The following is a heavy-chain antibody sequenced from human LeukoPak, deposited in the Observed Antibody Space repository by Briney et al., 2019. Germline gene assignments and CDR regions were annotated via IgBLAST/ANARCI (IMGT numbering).Heavy chain of an antibody. Sequence: GGSLRLSCGASGFSFISYGMHWVRQAPGKGLEWVGVISDAGRSKHYADSVKGRFTISRDNSNLYLQMNSLRAEDTAIYYCARDIGNSGFNLDYWGQGTPVTVSS. V-gene: IGHV3-30*03. CDR3: ARDIGNSGFNLDY. D-gene: IGHD5-12*01. J-gene: IGHJ4*02. CDR2: ISDAGRSK. CDR1: GFSFISYG.